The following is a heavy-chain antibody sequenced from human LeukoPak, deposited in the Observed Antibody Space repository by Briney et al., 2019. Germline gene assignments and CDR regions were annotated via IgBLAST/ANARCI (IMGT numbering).Heavy chain of an antibody. CDR2: ISYDGSNK. V-gene: IGHV3-30*18. D-gene: IGHD5-24*01. CDR1: GFTFSSYG. J-gene: IGHJ6*03. Sequence: GGSLRLSCAASGFTFSSYGMHWVRQAPGKGLEWVAVISYDGSNKYYADSVKGRFTISRDNSKNTLYLQMNSLRVEDTAVYYCAKDARDGYNSYYYYMDVWGKGTTVTVSS. CDR3: AKDARDGYNSYYYYMDV.